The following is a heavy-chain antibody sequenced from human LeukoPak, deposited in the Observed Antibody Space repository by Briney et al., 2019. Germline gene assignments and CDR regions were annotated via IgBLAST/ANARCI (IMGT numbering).Heavy chain of an antibody. Sequence: SETLSLTCTVSGGSISSNTYSWGWIRQPPGKGLEWIGSIYYSGSTYYNPSLKSRVTISVDTSKNQFSLKLTSVTAADTAVYYCARPVPSRLGWFDPWGQGTLVTVSS. CDR3: ARPVPSRLGWFDP. CDR2: IYYSGST. CDR1: GGSISSNTYS. J-gene: IGHJ5*02. V-gene: IGHV4-39*01. D-gene: IGHD1-1*01.